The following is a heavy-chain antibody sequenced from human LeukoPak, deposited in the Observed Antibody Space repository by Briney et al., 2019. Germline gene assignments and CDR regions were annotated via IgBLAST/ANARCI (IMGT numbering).Heavy chain of an antibody. CDR1: GYTFTSYG. CDR2: ISAYNGNT. J-gene: IGHJ5*02. D-gene: IGHD5-12*01. V-gene: IGHV1-18*01. Sequence: GASVKVSCKASGYTFTSYGISWVRQAPGQGLEWMGWISAYNGNTNYAQKLQGRVTMTTDTSTSTAYMELRSLRSDDTAVYYCARVRRPDIVATASEYNWFDPWGQGTLVTVSS. CDR3: ARVRRPDIVATASEYNWFDP.